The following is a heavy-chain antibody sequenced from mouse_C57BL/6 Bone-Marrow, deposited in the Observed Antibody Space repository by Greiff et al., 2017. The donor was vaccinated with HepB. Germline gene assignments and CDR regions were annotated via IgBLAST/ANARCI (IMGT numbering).Heavy chain of an antibody. CDR2: IDPSDSYT. J-gene: IGHJ2*01. Sequence: QVQLQQPGAELVKPGASVKLSCKASGYTFTSYWMQWVKQRPGQGLEWIGEIDPSDSYTNYNQKFKGKATLTVDTSSSTAYMQLSSLTSEDSAVYYCARRGDEGYWGQGTTLTVSS. CDR1: GYTFTSYW. V-gene: IGHV1-50*01. D-gene: IGHD3-3*01. CDR3: ARRGDEGY.